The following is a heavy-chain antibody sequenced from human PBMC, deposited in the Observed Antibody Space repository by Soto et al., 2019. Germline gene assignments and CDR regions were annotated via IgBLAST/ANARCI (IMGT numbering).Heavy chain of an antibody. D-gene: IGHD2-21*02. Sequence: QVQLVQSGAEVKKPGASVKVSCKASGYTFTSYYMHWVRQAPGQGLEWMGIINPSGGRTSYAQKLQGRDTMTRDTSTSTVYMELSSLRSADTAVYYCARAVTATGPFDYWGQGTLVTVAS. J-gene: IGHJ4*02. V-gene: IGHV1-46*01. CDR2: INPSGGRT. CDR3: ARAVTATGPFDY. CDR1: GYTFTSYY.